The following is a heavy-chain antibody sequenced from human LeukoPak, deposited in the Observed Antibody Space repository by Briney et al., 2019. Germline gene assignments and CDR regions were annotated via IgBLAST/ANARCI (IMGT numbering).Heavy chain of an antibody. CDR1: GFTFSSFS. Sequence: GGSLRLSCAASGFTFSSFSMNWVRQAPGKGLEWVSSISSDSSYIFYADSVKGRFTISRDNAKNSLYLQMNSLRAEDTAVYYCARGLLAAAGIDYWGQGALVTVAS. J-gene: IGHJ4*02. D-gene: IGHD6-13*01. V-gene: IGHV3-21*01. CDR2: ISSDSSYI. CDR3: ARGLLAAAGIDY.